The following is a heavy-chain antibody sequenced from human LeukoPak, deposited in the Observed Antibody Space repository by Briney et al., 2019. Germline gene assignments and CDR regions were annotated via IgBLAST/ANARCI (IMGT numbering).Heavy chain of an antibody. Sequence: SVKVSCKASGGTFSSYAISWVRQAPGQGLEWMGGIIPIFGTANYAQRFQGRVTITADESMSTVYMELSSLRSEDTAVYYCARGWLAESMVVTPYNYWGQGTLVTVSS. V-gene: IGHV1-69*13. CDR1: GGTFSSYA. CDR3: ARGWLAESMVVTPYNY. CDR2: IIPIFGTA. D-gene: IGHD4-23*01. J-gene: IGHJ4*02.